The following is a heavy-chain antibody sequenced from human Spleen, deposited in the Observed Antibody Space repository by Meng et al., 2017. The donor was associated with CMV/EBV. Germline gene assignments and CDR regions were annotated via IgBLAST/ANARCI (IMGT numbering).Heavy chain of an antibody. CDR3: ARDRELSDAFGF. D-gene: IGHD1-26*01. V-gene: IGHV3-23*01. Sequence: GGSLRLSCAASGFTFSSYAMSWVRQAPGKGLEWVSAISGSGGSTYYADSVKGRFTISRDDSKITLDLQMNSLRAEDTAVYYCARDRELSDAFGFWGQGTMVTVSS. CDR2: ISGSGGST. CDR1: GFTFSSYA. J-gene: IGHJ3*01.